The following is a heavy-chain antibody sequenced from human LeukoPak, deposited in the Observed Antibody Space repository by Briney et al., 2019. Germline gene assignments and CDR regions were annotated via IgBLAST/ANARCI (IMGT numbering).Heavy chain of an antibody. CDR2: IYTSGST. J-gene: IGHJ6*03. CDR1: GGSISSGSYY. CDR3: ARGYYDSSGYYPPYYYYYMDV. D-gene: IGHD3-22*01. Sequence: SETLSLTCTVSGGSISSGSYYWSWIRQPAGKGLEWIGRIYTSGSTNYNPSLKRRVTISVDTSKNQFSLKLSSVTAADTAVYYCARGYYDSSGYYPPYYYYYMDVWGKGTTVTVSS. V-gene: IGHV4-61*02.